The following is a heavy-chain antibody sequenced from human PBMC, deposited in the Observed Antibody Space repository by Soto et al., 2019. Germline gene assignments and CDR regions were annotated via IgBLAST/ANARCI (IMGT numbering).Heavy chain of an antibody. CDR2: INVYNGYT. CDR1: GYTFTTYG. D-gene: IGHD2-15*01. V-gene: IGHV1-18*01. J-gene: IGHJ4*02. Sequence: QVQLVQSGAEVKKPGASVKVSCKASGYTFTTYGISWVRQAPGQGLEWMGWINVYNGYTNYAQKFQDRVTMTADTSTGTAYVELESLRFDDTAVYSCARVKDAYTLDYWGQGALVTVSS. CDR3: ARVKDAYTLDY.